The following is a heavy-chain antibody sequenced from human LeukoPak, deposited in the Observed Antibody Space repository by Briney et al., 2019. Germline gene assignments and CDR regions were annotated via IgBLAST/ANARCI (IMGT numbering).Heavy chain of an antibody. V-gene: IGHV3-7*01. CDR1: GFTFSRFW. Sequence: GGSLRLSCAASGFTFSRFWLSWVRHAPGKGLEWVANINFDGREKYYVDSVKGRFTISRDNAKNSLFLQMNSLGTEDTAVYYCARTTYCGGDCSLPDDYWGQGTLVTVSS. CDR2: INFDGREK. J-gene: IGHJ4*02. CDR3: ARTTYCGGDCSLPDDY. D-gene: IGHD2-21*02.